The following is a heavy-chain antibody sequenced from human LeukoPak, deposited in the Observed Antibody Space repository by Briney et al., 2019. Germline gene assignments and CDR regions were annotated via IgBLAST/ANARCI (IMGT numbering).Heavy chain of an antibody. CDR2: ISSSSSYI. Sequence: PGGSLRLSCAASGFTFSSYWMHWVRQAPGKGLVWVSSISSSSSYIYYADSVKGRFTISRDNAKNSLYLQMNSLRAEDTAVYYCARTGVGKGDYWGQGTLVTVSS. CDR3: ARTGVGKGDY. D-gene: IGHD1-26*01. CDR1: GFTFSSYW. J-gene: IGHJ4*02. V-gene: IGHV3-21*01.